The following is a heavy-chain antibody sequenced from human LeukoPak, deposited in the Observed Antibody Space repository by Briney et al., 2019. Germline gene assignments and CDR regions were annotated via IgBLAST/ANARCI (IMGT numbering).Heavy chain of an antibody. CDR2: INHSGST. CDR3: ARGVAGMYYYYYMDV. J-gene: IGHJ6*03. D-gene: IGHD6-19*01. V-gene: IGHV4-34*01. Sequence: SETLSLTCAVYGGSFSGYYWSWIRQPPGKGLEWIGEINHSGSTNYNPSLKSRVTISVDTSKNQFSLKLSSVTAADTAVYYCARGVAGMYYYYYMDVWGKGATVTVSS. CDR1: GGSFSGYY.